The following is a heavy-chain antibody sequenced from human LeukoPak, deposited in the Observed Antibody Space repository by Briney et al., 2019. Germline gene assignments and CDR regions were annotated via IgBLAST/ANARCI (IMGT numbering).Heavy chain of an antibody. CDR1: GFTFSSYA. V-gene: IGHV3-30*04. Sequence: GGSLRLSCAASGFTFSSYAMHWVRQAPGKGLEWVAVISCDGSNKYYADSVKGRFTISRDNSKNTLYLQMNSLRAEDTAVYYCARDPYGSGSYYYYYYGMDVWGKGTTVTVSS. CDR2: ISCDGSNK. D-gene: IGHD3-10*01. J-gene: IGHJ6*04. CDR3: ARDPYGSGSYYYYYYGMDV.